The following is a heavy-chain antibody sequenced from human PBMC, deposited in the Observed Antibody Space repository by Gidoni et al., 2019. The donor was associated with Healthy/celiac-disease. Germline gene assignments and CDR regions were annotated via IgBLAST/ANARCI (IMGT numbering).Heavy chain of an antibody. V-gene: IGHV4-34*01. CDR2: INHSGST. CDR1: GGSFSGYY. J-gene: IGHJ4*02. Sequence: QVQLQQWGAGLLKPSETLSLTCAVYGGSFSGYYWSWIRQPPGKGLEWIGEINHSGSTNYNPSLKSRVTISVDTSKTQFSLKLSSVTAADTAVYYCARGLRKFHGGNSGPPEDYWGQGTLVTVSS. CDR3: ARGLRKFHGGNSGPPEDY. D-gene: IGHD2-21*02.